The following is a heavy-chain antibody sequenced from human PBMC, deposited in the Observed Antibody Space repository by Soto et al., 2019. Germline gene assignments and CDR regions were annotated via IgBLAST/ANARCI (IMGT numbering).Heavy chain of an antibody. J-gene: IGHJ4*02. D-gene: IGHD6-19*01. V-gene: IGHV4-39*02. CDR2: IFYTGIP. Sequence: SQTLSLTCTVSAGSVSSSSYYWGWIRQPPGKGLEWIGSIFYTGIPNYSPSLKGRVTLSIDTSMNHFSLRLSSVTAADTAVYYCARPARQGTVAGDYWGQGTLVTVSS. CDR1: AGSVSSSSYY. CDR3: ARPARQGTVAGDY.